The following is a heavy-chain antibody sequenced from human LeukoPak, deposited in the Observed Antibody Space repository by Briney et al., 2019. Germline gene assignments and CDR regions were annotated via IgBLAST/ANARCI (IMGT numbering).Heavy chain of an antibody. D-gene: IGHD6-13*01. V-gene: IGHV3-23*01. CDR3: AKARIAAAGTGAFDV. J-gene: IGHJ3*01. Sequence: PGGSLRLSCAASGLTVSSYGMTWVRQAPGKGLEWVSAFSATDGSAQYAESVKGRFTISRDNSKNRLYLQMNSLRDEDTAVYYCAKARIAAAGTGAFDVWGQGTMVTVSS. CDR1: GLTVSSYG. CDR2: FSATDGSA.